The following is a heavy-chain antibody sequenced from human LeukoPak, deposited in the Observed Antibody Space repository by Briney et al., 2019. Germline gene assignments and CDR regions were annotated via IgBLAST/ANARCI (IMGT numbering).Heavy chain of an antibody. CDR3: AKGRLNVVVVAATRGSWFDP. D-gene: IGHD2-15*01. V-gene: IGHV4-34*01. CDR2: INHSGST. Sequence: SETLSLTCAVYGGSFSGYYWSWIRQPPGKGLEWIGEINHSGSTNYNPSLKSRVTISVDTSKNQFSLKLSSVTAADTAVYYCAKGRLNVVVVAATRGSWFDPWGQGTLVTVSS. J-gene: IGHJ5*02. CDR1: GGSFSGYY.